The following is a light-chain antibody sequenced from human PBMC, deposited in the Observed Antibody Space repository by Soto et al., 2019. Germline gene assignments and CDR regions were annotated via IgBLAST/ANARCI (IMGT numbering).Light chain of an antibody. J-gene: IGKJ2*01. CDR1: QRIDSSY. Sequence: ENVLTQSPGTLSLSPGERATLSCRASQRIDSSYLAWYQQKPGQAPGLLIYGTSSRATGIPDRFSGSGSGTDFTLTINRLEPEDFAVYYCQQYDNSVYTFGQGTKLEIK. V-gene: IGKV3-20*01. CDR3: QQYDNSVYT. CDR2: GTS.